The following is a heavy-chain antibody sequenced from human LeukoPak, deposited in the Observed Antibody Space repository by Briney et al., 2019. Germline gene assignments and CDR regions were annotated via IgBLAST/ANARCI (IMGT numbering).Heavy chain of an antibody. CDR3: ASMRWLQSSVDY. V-gene: IGHV3-74*01. CDR1: GFTFSSYW. Sequence: PGGSLRLSCAASGFTFSSYWMHWVRQAPGKGLVWVSRINSGGSSTSYADPVKGRFTISRDNAKNTLYLQMNSLRAEDTAVYYCASMRWLQSSVDYWGQGTLVTVSS. D-gene: IGHD5-24*01. J-gene: IGHJ4*02. CDR2: INSGGSST.